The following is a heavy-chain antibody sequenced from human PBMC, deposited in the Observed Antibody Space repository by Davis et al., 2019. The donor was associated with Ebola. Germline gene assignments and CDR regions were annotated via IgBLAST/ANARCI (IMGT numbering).Heavy chain of an antibody. CDR1: GFTVSSNY. V-gene: IGHV3-66*01. CDR2: FYISGST. CDR3: AGGLRSWGDYGDYYFDY. J-gene: IGHJ4*02. D-gene: IGHD4-17*01. Sequence: GGSLRLSCAASGFTVSSNYMSWVRQAPGKGLEWVSVFYISGSTYYADSVKGRFTISRDNSKNTLYLQMNSLRAEDTAVYYCAGGLRSWGDYGDYYFDYWGQGTLVTVSS.